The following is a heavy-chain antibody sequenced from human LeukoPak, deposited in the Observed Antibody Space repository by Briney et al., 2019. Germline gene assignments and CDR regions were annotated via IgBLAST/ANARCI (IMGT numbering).Heavy chain of an antibody. D-gene: IGHD6-19*01. V-gene: IGHV3-30*18. CDR1: GFTVSSNY. Sequence: GGSLRLSCAASGFTVSSNYMSWVRQAPGKGLEWVAVISYDGSNKYYADSVKGRFTISRDNSKNTLYLQMNSLRAEDTAVYYCAKPSSGWAAHFDYWGQGTLVTVSS. CDR3: AKPSSGWAAHFDY. J-gene: IGHJ4*02. CDR2: ISYDGSNK.